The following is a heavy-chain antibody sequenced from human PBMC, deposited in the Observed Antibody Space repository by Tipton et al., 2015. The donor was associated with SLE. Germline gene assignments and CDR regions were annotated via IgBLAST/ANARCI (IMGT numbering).Heavy chain of an antibody. J-gene: IGHJ6*03. D-gene: IGHD3-10*01. V-gene: IGHV4-59*01. Sequence: TLSLTCTVPGGSISSYYWSWIRQPPGKGLEWIGYISYSGSPNYNPSLQSRVTIAVDSSKNQFSLKLGSGTAADTAVYYCARGRYGSGSYYIPPYMDVWGKGTTVTVSS. CDR2: ISYSGSP. CDR1: GGSISSYY. CDR3: ARGRYGSGSYYIPPYMDV.